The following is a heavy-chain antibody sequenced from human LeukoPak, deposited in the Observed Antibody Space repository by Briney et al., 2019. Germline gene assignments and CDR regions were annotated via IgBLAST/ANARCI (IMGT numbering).Heavy chain of an antibody. CDR3: AREELGSSLGFDP. Sequence: GGSLRLSCAASGFTFGSYAMHWVRQAPGKGLEWVAVISYDGSNKYYADSVKDRFTISRDNSKNTLYLQMNSLRAEDTAVYYCAREELGSSLGFDPWGQGTLVTVSS. CDR1: GFTFGSYA. D-gene: IGHD3-16*01. V-gene: IGHV3-30*04. CDR2: ISYDGSNK. J-gene: IGHJ5*02.